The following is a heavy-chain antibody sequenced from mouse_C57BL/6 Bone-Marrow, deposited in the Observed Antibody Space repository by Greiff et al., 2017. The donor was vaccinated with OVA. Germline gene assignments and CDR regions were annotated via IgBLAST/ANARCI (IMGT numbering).Heavy chain of an antibody. V-gene: IGHV1-77*01. CDR2: IGPGSGST. Sequence: QVQLQQSGAELVKPGASVKISCKASGYTFTDYYINWVKQRPGQGLEWIGKIGPGSGSTYYNEKFKGKATLTADKSSSTAYMQLISLTSDDSAVYFFSSSPITYCAMAYWGQGTSVTVSS. CDR3: SSSPITYCAMAY. CDR1: GYTFTDYY. J-gene: IGHJ4*01.